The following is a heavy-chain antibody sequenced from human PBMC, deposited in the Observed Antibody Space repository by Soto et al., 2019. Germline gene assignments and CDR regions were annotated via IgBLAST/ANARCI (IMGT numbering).Heavy chain of an antibody. CDR1: GFTFSSYG. Sequence: GGSLRLSCAASGFTFSSYGMHWVRQAPGKGLEWVAVIWYDGSNKYYADSVKGRFTISRDNSKNTLYLQMNSLRAEDTAVYYCARGGTRRFTMIVVFWFDPWGQGTLVTVSS. J-gene: IGHJ5*02. D-gene: IGHD3-22*01. V-gene: IGHV3-33*01. CDR3: ARGGTRRFTMIVVFWFDP. CDR2: IWYDGSNK.